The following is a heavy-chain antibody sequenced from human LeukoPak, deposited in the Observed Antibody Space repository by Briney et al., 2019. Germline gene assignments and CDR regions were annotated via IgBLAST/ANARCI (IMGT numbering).Heavy chain of an antibody. CDR2: INPNSGGT. Sequence: ASVKVSCKASGYTFTGYYMHWVRQAPGQGLEWMGWINPNSGGTNYAQKFQGRVTMTRDTSISTAYMELSRLRSDDTAVYYCARDSFVVVVAARGYYYGMDVWGQGTTVTVSS. CDR3: ARDSFVVVVAARGYYYGMDV. V-gene: IGHV1-2*02. D-gene: IGHD2-15*01. CDR1: GYTFTGYY. J-gene: IGHJ6*02.